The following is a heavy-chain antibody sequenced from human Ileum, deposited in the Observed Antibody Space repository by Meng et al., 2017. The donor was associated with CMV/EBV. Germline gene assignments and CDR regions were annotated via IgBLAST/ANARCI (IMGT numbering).Heavy chain of an antibody. CDR3: ARGSGYSIYDD. J-gene: IGHJ4*02. Sequence: GSLRLFCTVSGASVTENYCSWIRQSPGKGLEWIGYISYGDFTKYNPSLKSRVTISVDTSKNQCSLILSSMSAADAAVYYCARGSGYSIYDDWGQGTLVTVSS. CDR1: GASVTENY. CDR2: ISYGDFT. V-gene: IGHV4-59*02. D-gene: IGHD4-11*01.